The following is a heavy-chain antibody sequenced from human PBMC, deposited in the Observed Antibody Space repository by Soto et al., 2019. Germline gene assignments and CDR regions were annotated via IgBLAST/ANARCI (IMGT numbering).Heavy chain of an antibody. Sequence: SETLSLTCTVSGCSISSYYWSWIRQPPGRGLEWIGYIYYSGSTYYNPSLKSRVTMSVDTSKNQFSLKLSSVTAVDTAVYYCARKGSSEGFDYWGQGTLVTVSS. V-gene: IGHV4-59*04. D-gene: IGHD6-13*01. CDR2: IYYSGST. J-gene: IGHJ4*02. CDR1: GCSISSYY. CDR3: ARKGSSEGFDY.